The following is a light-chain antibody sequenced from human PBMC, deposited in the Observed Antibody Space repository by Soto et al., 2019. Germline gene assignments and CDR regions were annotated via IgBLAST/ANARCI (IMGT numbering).Light chain of an antibody. Sequence: EIVLAQSPATLSVSPGESATLSCRASQSVRFNLAWYQQKPGQAVRLLMYGASTRATGIPARFSGSGSGTEFTLTISSLQSEDFAVYYCQQYNKWPQITFGQGTRLEIK. J-gene: IGKJ5*01. CDR3: QQYNKWPQIT. V-gene: IGKV3-15*01. CDR1: QSVRFN. CDR2: GAS.